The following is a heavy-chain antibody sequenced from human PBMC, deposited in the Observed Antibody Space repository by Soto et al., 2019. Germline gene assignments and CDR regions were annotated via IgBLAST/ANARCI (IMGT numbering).Heavy chain of an antibody. V-gene: IGHV4-59*01. J-gene: IGHJ5*02. CDR2: IYYSGST. CDR3: SRIASPWFQP. Sequence: SETLSLTCTVSGGSISSYYWSWIRQPPGKGLEWIGYIYYSGSTNYNPSLKSRVTISVDTSKNQFSLKLSSVTAADTAVYYFSRIASPWFQPWGQGTLVTVSS. CDR1: GGSISSYY.